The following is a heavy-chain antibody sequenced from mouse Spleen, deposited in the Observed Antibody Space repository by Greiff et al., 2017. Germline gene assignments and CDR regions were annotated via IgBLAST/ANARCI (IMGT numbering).Heavy chain of an antibody. Sequence: QVQLQQPGAELVKPGASVKMSCKASGYTFTSYWITWVKQRPGQGLEWIGDIYPGSGSTNYNEKFKSKATLTVDTSSSTAYMQLSSLTSEDSAVYYCARLGDGYSPWFAYWGQGTLVTVSA. J-gene: IGHJ3*01. CDR2: IYPGSGST. CDR1: GYTFTSYW. V-gene: IGHV1-55*01. CDR3: ARLGDGYSPWFAY. D-gene: IGHD2-3*01.